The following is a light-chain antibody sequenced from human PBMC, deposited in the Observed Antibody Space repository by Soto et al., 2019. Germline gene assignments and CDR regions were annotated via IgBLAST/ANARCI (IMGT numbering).Light chain of an antibody. CDR1: SSDIGGYNY. CDR2: DVS. V-gene: IGLV2-14*03. J-gene: IGLJ1*01. CDR3: SSYRTSSTTHYV. Sequence: QSALTQPASLSGSPGQSITISCTGTSSDIGGYNYVSWYQQHPGKAPKLIIHDVSNRPSGVSDRFFGSKSGNTASLTISGLQAEDEAHYYCSSYRTSSTTHYVFGTGTKVTVL.